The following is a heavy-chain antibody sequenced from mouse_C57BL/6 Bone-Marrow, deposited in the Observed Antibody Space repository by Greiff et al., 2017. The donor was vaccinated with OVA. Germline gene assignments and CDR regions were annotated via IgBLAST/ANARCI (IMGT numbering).Heavy chain of an antibody. Sequence: DVMLVESGGGLVQPKGSLKLSCAASGFSFNTYAMNWVRQAPGKGLEWVARIRSKSNNYATYYADSVKDRFTISRDDSESMLYLQMNNLKTEDTAMYYCVRHRLYSNHGYFDVWGTGTTVTVSS. D-gene: IGHD2-5*01. J-gene: IGHJ1*03. CDR3: VRHRLYSNHGYFDV. V-gene: IGHV10-1*01. CDR2: IRSKSNNYAT. CDR1: GFSFNTYA.